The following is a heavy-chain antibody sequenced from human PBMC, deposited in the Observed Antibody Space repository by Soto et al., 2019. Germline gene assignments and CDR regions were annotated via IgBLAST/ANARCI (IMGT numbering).Heavy chain of an antibody. CDR3: GRDPGAAALAF. CDR1: GYTFTNYG. Sequence: ASVKVSCKASGYTFTNYGISWVRQAPGEGLEWVGWINTSNDNKLYAQKLQGRLTLTTDTSTSTAYMDLTTLRSDDTAVYFCGRDPGAAALAFWAQGTLVPVSP. D-gene: IGHD6-25*01. V-gene: IGHV1-18*01. J-gene: IGHJ1*01. CDR2: INTSNDNK.